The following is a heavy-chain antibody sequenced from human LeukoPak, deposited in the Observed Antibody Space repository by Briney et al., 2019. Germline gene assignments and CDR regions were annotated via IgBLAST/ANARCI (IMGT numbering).Heavy chain of an antibody. D-gene: IGHD1-14*01. J-gene: IGHJ5*02. CDR3: CGTRGDL. CDR1: GFTFSTVW. CDR2: IKSKSDDGTR. Sequence: GGSLRLSCEASGFTFSTVWMSWGRQAPGKGPEWVGRIKSKSDDGTRDYAPPVRGRFTISRDDSKSTVYLQMESLRSEDTGVYYCCGTRGDLWGQGTLVTVSS. V-gene: IGHV3-15*01.